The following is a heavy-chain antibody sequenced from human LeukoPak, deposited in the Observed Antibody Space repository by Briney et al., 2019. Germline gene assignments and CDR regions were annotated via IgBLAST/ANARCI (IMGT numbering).Heavy chain of an antibody. CDR1: GFTFSSYG. J-gene: IGHJ5*02. Sequence: PGGSLRLSCAASGFTFSSYGMSWVRQAPGKGLEWVSAISGSGGGGSTNYADSVRGRFTISRDNSKNTLYLQMNSLRAEDTALYYCAKGRVSNFDPWGQGTLVTVSS. CDR2: ISGSGGGGST. V-gene: IGHV3-23*01. CDR3: AKGRVSNFDP. D-gene: IGHD4-11*01.